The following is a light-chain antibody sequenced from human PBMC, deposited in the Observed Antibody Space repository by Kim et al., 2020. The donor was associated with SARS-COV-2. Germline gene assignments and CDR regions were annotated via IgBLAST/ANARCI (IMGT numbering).Light chain of an antibody. J-gene: IGLJ2*01. CDR1: KVGNKY. Sequence: SVSPGQTATITCSGNKVGNKYVSWYQQRPGQPPLVVIYQDTNRPSGIPERFSGSNSANTATLTISGTQAMDEGDYYCQAWDSNIVVFGGGTRLTVL. CDR3: QAWDSNIVV. CDR2: QDT. V-gene: IGLV3-1*01.